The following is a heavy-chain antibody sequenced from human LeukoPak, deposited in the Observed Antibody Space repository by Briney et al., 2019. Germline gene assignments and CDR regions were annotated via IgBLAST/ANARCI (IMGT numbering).Heavy chain of an antibody. Sequence: GGSLRLSCAASGFTFSSYEMNWVRQAPGKGLEWVSYISSSGSTIYYADSVKGRFTISRDNAKNSLYLQMNSLRAEDTAVYYCARAIAAATFDPWGQGTLVTVSS. V-gene: IGHV3-48*03. J-gene: IGHJ5*02. CDR3: ARAIAAATFDP. CDR1: GFTFSSYE. CDR2: ISSSGSTI. D-gene: IGHD6-13*01.